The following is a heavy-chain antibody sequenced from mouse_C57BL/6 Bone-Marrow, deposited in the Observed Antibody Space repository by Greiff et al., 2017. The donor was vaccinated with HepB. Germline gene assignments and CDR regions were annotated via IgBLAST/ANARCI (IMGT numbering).Heavy chain of an antibody. CDR3: ARGDGYYVEAMDY. Sequence: EVQLQQSGAELVKPGASVKLSCTASGFNFTDYYMHWVKQRTEQGLEWIGVINPENGATRYDPKFQGKATMTADTSSNTAYMQLSSLTSEDTAVYYCARGDGYYVEAMDYWGQGTSVTVSS. J-gene: IGHJ4*01. V-gene: IGHV14-2*01. D-gene: IGHD2-3*01. CDR2: INPENGAT. CDR1: GFNFTDYY.